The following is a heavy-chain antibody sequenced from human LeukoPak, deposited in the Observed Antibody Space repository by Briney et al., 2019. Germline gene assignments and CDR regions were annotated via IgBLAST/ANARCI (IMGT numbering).Heavy chain of an antibody. V-gene: IGHV4-34*01. CDR1: GGSFSGYY. D-gene: IGHD5-12*01. Sequence: SETLALTCAVYGGSFSGYYWSWIRQPPGKGLEWIGEINHSGSTNYNPSLKSRVTISVDTSKNQFSLKLSSVTAADTAVYYCARGPTRIVATIPKAGYYYYMDVWGKGTTVTVSS. CDR3: ARGPTRIVATIPKAGYYYYMDV. J-gene: IGHJ6*03. CDR2: INHSGST.